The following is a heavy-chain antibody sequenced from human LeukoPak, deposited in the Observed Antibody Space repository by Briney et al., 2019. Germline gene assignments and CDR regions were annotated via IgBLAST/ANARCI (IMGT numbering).Heavy chain of an antibody. V-gene: IGHV3-48*01. CDR1: GFTFSDFG. CDR3: ARDLGYSYGHFDY. Sequence: TGGSLRLSCAASGFTFSDFGMHWVRQAPGKGLEWVSYISSSSSTIYYADSVKGRFTISRDNAKNSLYLQMNSLRAEDTAVYYCARDLGYSYGHFDYWGQGTLVTVSS. CDR2: ISSSSSTI. J-gene: IGHJ4*02. D-gene: IGHD5-18*01.